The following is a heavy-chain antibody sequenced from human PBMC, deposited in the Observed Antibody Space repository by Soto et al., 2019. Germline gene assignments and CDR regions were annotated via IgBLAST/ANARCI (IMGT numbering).Heavy chain of an antibody. CDR3: ANTPIAAAGTYYYYYGMDV. CDR2: MNPNSGNT. Sequence: ASVKVSCKASGYTFTSYDINWVRQATGQGLEWMGWMNPNSGNTGYAQKFQGRVTMTRNTSISTAYMELSSLRSEDTAVYYCANTPIAAAGTYYYYYGMDVWGQGTTVTVSS. V-gene: IGHV1-8*01. CDR1: GYTFTSYD. J-gene: IGHJ6*02. D-gene: IGHD6-13*01.